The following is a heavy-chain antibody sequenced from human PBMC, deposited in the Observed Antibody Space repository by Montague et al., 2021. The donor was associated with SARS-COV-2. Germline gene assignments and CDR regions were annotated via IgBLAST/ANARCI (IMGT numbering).Heavy chain of an antibody. J-gene: IGHJ6*02. CDR1: GFTFSIYT. D-gene: IGHD3-3*01. V-gene: IGHV3-21*01. CDR2: ISISSTNYI. Sequence: SLRLSCAASGFTFSIYTMTWVRQAPGKGLEWVSSISISSTNYIYYAESVKGRFAIPRDNAKNSLYLQMNSLKAEDTAVYYCARGYDFWSGGYYYYYGMDVWGQGTTVTVSS. CDR3: ARGYDFWSGGYYYYYGMDV.